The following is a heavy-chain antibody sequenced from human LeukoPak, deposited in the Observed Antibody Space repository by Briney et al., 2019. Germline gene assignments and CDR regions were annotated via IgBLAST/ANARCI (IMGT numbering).Heavy chain of an antibody. CDR1: GVTFSNFG. Sequence: GGSLRLSCAASGVTFSNFGMHWVRQAPGKGLQWVAFIRYDGSIKYYADSVKGRFTISRDNSKNTLYLQMNSLRAEDTAVYYCAKDTVKVSTIRRVPHYMDVWGKGTTVTISS. CDR3: AKDTVKVSTIRRVPHYMDV. J-gene: IGHJ6*03. CDR2: IRYDGSIK. V-gene: IGHV3-30*02. D-gene: IGHD5/OR15-5a*01.